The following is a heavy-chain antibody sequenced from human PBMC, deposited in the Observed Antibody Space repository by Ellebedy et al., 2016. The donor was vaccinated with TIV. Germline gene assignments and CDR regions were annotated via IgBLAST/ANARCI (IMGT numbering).Heavy chain of an antibody. Sequence: GESLKISCAASELTVSSNYMAWVRQAPGKGLEWVSVIFIDSTTYYADSVKGRFTISRDTSENTLYLQMNSLRAEDTAVYYCARETFNDVDLDLWGIIDIWGQGTMVTVSS. J-gene: IGHJ3*02. CDR2: IFIDSTT. CDR3: ARETFNDVDLDLWGIIDI. D-gene: IGHD2/OR15-2a*01. V-gene: IGHV3-66*01. CDR1: ELTVSSNY.